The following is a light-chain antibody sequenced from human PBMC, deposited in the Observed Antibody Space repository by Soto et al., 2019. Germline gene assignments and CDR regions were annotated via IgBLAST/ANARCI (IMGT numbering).Light chain of an antibody. CDR3: QQSYTTPVYS. Sequence: DIQMTQAPSSLCASVGERVTITWRASQNIIFYLNWYQQQLGKAPKLLIYAASNLQSGVPSRFSCSGSGTDFTLTISCLQPEDFATYFCQQSYTTPVYSFGQGTKVDIK. CDR2: AAS. CDR1: QNIIFY. V-gene: IGKV1-39*01. J-gene: IGKJ2*01.